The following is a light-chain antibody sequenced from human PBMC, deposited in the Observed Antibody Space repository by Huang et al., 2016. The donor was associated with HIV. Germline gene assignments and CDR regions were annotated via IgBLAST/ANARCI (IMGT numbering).Light chain of an antibody. V-gene: IGKV3-15*01. CDR2: GAS. Sequence: EIVMTQSPATLSVSPGERATLSCRASQSVSRNLAWYQQKPGQAPRHLIYGASTRATGIPARFSGSGSGTEFTLTISSLQSEDFAVYYCQQYNNWPPATFGPGTKVDIK. CDR1: QSVSRN. CDR3: QQYNNWPPAT. J-gene: IGKJ3*01.